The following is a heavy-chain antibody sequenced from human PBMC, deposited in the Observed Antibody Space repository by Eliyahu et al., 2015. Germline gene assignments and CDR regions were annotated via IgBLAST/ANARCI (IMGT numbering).Heavy chain of an antibody. CDR2: IWYDGSNK. CDR3: ARELPVDAFDI. CDR1: GFTFSSYG. Sequence: QVQLVESGGGVVQPGXSLRLSXAAXGFTFSSYGMHWVRQAPGKGLEWVAVIWYDGSNKYYADSVKGRFTISRDNSKNTLYLQMNSLRAEDTAVYYCARELPVDAFDIWGQGTMVTVSS. V-gene: IGHV3-33*01. D-gene: IGHD4-17*01. J-gene: IGHJ3*02.